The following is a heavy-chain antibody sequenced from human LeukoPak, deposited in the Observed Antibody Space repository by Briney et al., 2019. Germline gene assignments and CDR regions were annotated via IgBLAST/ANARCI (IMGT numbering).Heavy chain of an antibody. V-gene: IGHV3-30*18. CDR1: GFTFSTYG. CDR3: AKDQGLKTVAAAGSD. D-gene: IGHD6-19*01. J-gene: IGHJ4*02. CDR2: MSYDGTTK. Sequence: GRSLRLSCAASGFTFSTYGMHWVRQAPRKGLQWVAVMSYDGTTKYYGDSVKGRVTISRDNSKGTLYLQMDSLRPEDTAVYYCAKDQGLKTVAAAGSDWGQGTLVTVSS.